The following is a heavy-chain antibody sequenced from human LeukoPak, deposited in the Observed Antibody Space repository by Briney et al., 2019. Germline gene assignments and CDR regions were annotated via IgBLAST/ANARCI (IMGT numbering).Heavy chain of an antibody. CDR1: GFTFSSYA. Sequence: GGSLRLSCAASGFTFSSYAMSWVRQAPGKGLEWVSAISGSGGSTYYADSVKGRFTISRDNSKNTLYLQMNSLRAEDTAVYYCARDLRVVAVGIAAPKGYWGQGTLVTVSS. D-gene: IGHD6-6*01. V-gene: IGHV3-23*01. CDR3: ARDLRVVAVGIAAPKGY. J-gene: IGHJ4*02. CDR2: ISGSGGST.